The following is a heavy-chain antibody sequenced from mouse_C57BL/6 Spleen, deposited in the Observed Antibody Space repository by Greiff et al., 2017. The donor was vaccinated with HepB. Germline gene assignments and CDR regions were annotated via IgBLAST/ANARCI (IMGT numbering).Heavy chain of an antibody. CDR1: GFTFSSYA. D-gene: IGHD1-1*01. V-gene: IGHV5-9-1*02. Sequence: EVQLVESGEGLVKPGGSLKLSCAASGFTFSSYAMSWVRQTPEKRLEWVAYISSGGDYIYYADTVKGRFTISRDNARNTLYLQMSSLKSEDTAMYYCTRDGGSTVVASYYFDYWGQGTTLTVSS. CDR2: ISSGGDYI. CDR3: TRDGGSTVVASYYFDY. J-gene: IGHJ2*01.